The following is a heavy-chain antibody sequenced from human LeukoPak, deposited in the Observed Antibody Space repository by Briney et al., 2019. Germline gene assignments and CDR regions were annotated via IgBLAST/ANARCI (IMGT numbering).Heavy chain of an antibody. CDR2: ISSSSSYI. D-gene: IGHD2-15*01. V-gene: IGHV3-21*04. CDR1: GFTFSYYN. Sequence: GGSLRLSCAASGFTFSYYNMNWVRQAPGKGLEWVSSISSSSSYIYYADSVKGRFTISRDNAKNSLYLQMNSLRAEDTAVYYCARDPELRSGSCYPGCGLGDYWGQGTLVTVSS. CDR3: ARDPELRSGSCYPGCGLGDY. J-gene: IGHJ4*02.